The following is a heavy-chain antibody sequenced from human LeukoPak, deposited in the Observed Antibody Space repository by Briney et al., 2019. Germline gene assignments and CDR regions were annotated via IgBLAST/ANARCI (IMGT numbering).Heavy chain of an antibody. J-gene: IGHJ6*03. CDR2: ITADGGST. D-gene: IGHD5-12*01. CDR1: GFSFSSYG. V-gene: IGHV3-23*01. Sequence: AGGSLRLSCAGSGFSFSSYGMHWVRQAPGKGLEWVAAITADGGSTHYTTSVKGRFIISRDTPKNTLSLQMNNLRAEDTAVYFCARVWLRDYMDVWGEGTTVSVSS. CDR3: ARVWLRDYMDV.